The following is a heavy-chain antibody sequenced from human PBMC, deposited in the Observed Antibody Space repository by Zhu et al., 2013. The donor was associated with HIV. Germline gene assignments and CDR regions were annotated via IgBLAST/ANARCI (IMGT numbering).Heavy chain of an antibody. Sequence: QVQLVQSGADVRKPGASLKVSCKASGYTFTSYGISWVRQAPGQGLEWMGWISAYNGNTNYAQKLQGRVTMTTDTSTSTAYMELRSLRSDDTAVYYCARDTLWFGESTSLGYWGQGTLVTVSS. D-gene: IGHD3-10*01. CDR3: ARDTLWFGESTSLGY. CDR1: GYTFTSYG. V-gene: IGHV1-18*01. CDR2: ISAYNGNT. J-gene: IGHJ4*02.